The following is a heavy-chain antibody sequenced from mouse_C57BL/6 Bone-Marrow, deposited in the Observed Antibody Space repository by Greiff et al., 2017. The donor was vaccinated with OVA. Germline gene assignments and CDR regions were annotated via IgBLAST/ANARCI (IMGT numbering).Heavy chain of an antibody. Sequence: DVKLVESGGGLVKPGGSLKLSCAASGFTFSSYAMSWVRQTPEQRLEWVATISDGGSSTNYPDNVKGRFTISKDNAKNNLYLQMSNLKSEDTAMYYCAREVGGYYSLGFAYWGQGTLVTVSA. CDR3: AREVGGYYSLGFAY. V-gene: IGHV5-4*01. CDR1: GFTFSSYA. J-gene: IGHJ3*01. D-gene: IGHD2-3*01. CDR2: ISDGGSST.